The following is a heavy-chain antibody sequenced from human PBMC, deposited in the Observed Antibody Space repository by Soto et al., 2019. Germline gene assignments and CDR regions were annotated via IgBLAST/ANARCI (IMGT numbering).Heavy chain of an antibody. CDR3: AREAYCSGGSCYPYFDY. J-gene: IGHJ4*02. CDR2: IIPILGIA. Sequence: ASVKVSCKASGGTFSSYAISWVRQAPGQGLEWMGGIIPILGIANYAQKFQGRVTITADKSTSTAYMELSSLRSEDTAVYSCAREAYCSGGSCYPYFDYWGQGTLVTVSS. V-gene: IGHV1-69*10. CDR1: GGTFSSYA. D-gene: IGHD2-15*01.